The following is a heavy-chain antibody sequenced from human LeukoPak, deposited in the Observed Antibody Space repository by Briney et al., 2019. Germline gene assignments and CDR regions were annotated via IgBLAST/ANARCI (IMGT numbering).Heavy chain of an antibody. Sequence: ASVKVSCKASGYTFTSYYMHWVRQAPGQGLEWMGIINPSGGSTSYAQKFQGRVTMTRDTSISTAYMELSRLRSDDTAVYYCAREDTAMGRLGYWGQGTLVTVSS. CDR1: GYTFTSYY. CDR3: AREDTAMGRLGY. D-gene: IGHD5-18*01. CDR2: INPSGGST. J-gene: IGHJ4*02. V-gene: IGHV1-46*01.